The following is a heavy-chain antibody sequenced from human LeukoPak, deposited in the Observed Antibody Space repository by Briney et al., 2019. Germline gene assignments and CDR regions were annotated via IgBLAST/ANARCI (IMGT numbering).Heavy chain of an antibody. J-gene: IGHJ5*02. Sequence: SETLSLTCTVSGGSINSSSYYWGWIRQPPGKGLEWIGSIYYDGSTYYKPSLKSRVTISVDTSKNQFSLKLSSVTAADTAVYYCARGQARLSWFDPWGQGTLVTVSS. CDR3: ARGQARLSWFDP. CDR2: IYYDGST. V-gene: IGHV4-39*07. CDR1: GGSINSSSYY. D-gene: IGHD6-19*01.